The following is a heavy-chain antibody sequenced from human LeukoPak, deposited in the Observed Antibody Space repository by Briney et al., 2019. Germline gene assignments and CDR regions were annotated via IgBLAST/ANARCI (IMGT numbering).Heavy chain of an antibody. CDR1: GGTFSSYA. CDR2: IIPIFGTA. J-gene: IGHJ4*02. CDR3: ARAPLPQGSSSWDYFDN. Sequence: ASVKVSCKASGGTFSSYAISWVRQAPGQGLEWVGGIIPIFGTANYAQKFQGRVTITTDESTSTAYMELSSLRSEDTAVYYCARAPLPQGSSSWDYFDNWGQGTLVTVSS. D-gene: IGHD6-13*01. V-gene: IGHV1-69*05.